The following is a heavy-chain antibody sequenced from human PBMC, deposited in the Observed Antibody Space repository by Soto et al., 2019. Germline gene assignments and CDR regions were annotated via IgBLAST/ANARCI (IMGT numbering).Heavy chain of an antibody. D-gene: IGHD6-13*01. CDR3: SRGGAAAGAFDY. CDR2: IYSGGGT. J-gene: IGHJ4*02. CDR1: GFIVSNNY. V-gene: IGHV3-66*01. Sequence: EVQLVDSGGGLVQPGGSLRLSCAASGFIVSNNYMSWVRQAPGKGLEWVSVIYSGGGTSFADSMKGRFSISRDNSKNTVYLQMNSLRAEDTAVYYCSRGGAAAGAFDYWGQGTLVTVSS.